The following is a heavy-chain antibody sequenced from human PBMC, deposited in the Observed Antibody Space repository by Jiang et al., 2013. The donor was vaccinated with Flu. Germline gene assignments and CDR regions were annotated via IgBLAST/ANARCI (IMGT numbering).Heavy chain of an antibody. V-gene: IGHV1-69*04. CDR2: IIPILGIA. J-gene: IGHJ3*02. Sequence: SGAEVKKPGSSVKVSCKASGGTFSSYAISWVRQAPGQGLEWMGRIIPILGIANYAQKFQGRVTITADKSTSTAYMELSSLRSEDTAVYYCAVGSSGWYNAFDIWGQGTMVTVSS. CDR3: AVGSSGWYNAFDI. D-gene: IGHD6-19*01. CDR1: GGTFSSYA.